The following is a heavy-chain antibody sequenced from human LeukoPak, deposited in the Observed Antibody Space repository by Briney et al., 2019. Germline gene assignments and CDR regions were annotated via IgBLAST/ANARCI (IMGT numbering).Heavy chain of an antibody. CDR2: ISARGTTI. D-gene: IGHD3-22*01. Sequence: LSLTCTVSGGSIRSSYYYWGWIRQPPGKGLEWLSYISARGTTIYYADSLKGRLTISRDNAKNALYLQMNSLRAEDTAVYYCARVNSYDNVDYWGQGTLVTVSS. V-gene: IGHV3-11*04. CDR1: GGSIRSSYYY. CDR3: ARVNSYDNVDY. J-gene: IGHJ4*02.